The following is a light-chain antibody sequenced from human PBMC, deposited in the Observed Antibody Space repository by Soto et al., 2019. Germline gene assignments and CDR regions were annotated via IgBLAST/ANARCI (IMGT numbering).Light chain of an antibody. CDR2: GAS. Sequence: EIVLTQSPGTLSLFQGERATLSCRASQSLITRYLAWYQQQPGQAPMLLIYGASSRATGIPYRFSGSGSGIDFTLTIIRLEPEDVALYSCQQYGTSPTFGQGTRLEIK. V-gene: IGKV3-20*01. J-gene: IGKJ5*01. CDR1: QSLITRY. CDR3: QQYGTSPT.